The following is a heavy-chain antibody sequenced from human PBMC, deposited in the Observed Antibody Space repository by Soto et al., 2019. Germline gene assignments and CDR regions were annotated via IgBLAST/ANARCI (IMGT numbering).Heavy chain of an antibody. J-gene: IGHJ4*02. Sequence: QVQLVESGGGVVQPGRSLRLSCAASGFTFSSYAMHWVRQAPGKGLEWVAVISYDGSNKYYADSVKGRFTISRDNSKNTLYLQMNSLRAEDTAVYYCARETVVRYYDSSGYYDYWGQGTLVTVSS. CDR2: ISYDGSNK. V-gene: IGHV3-30-3*01. D-gene: IGHD3-22*01. CDR1: GFTFSSYA. CDR3: ARETVVRYYDSSGYYDY.